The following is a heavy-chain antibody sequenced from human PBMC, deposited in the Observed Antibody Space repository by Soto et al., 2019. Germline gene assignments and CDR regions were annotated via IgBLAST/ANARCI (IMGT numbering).Heavy chain of an antibody. V-gene: IGHV4-31*03. D-gene: IGHD2-15*01. CDR3: ARYRRWSNQSYGQDF. CDR2: IYYSGST. CDR1: GDSISSNGYY. J-gene: IGHJ6*01. Sequence: PSGPLSLTCTVSGDSISSNGYYWSWIRQHPGKGLEWIGYIYYSGSTYYNPSLKSRVTISLDTSKKQFSLNLSSVTAADTAVYYCARYRRWSNQSYGQDFWWQGSTV.